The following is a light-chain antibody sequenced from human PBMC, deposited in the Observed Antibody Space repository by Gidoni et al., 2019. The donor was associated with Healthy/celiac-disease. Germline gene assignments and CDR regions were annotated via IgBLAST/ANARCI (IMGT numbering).Light chain of an antibody. V-gene: IGKV3-15*01. CDR3: QQYNNWPPWT. CDR1: QRVSSN. Sequence: EIVMTKSPATLSVSPGERATLSCRASQRVSSNLACYQQKPCQAPRLLIYGASTRSTGIPARFSCSGSGTAFTLTISSLQSEDFAVYYCQQYNNWPPWTFGQXTKVEIK. J-gene: IGKJ1*01. CDR2: GAS.